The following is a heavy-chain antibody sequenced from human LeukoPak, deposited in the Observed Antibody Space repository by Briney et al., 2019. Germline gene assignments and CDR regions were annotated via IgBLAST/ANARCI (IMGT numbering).Heavy chain of an antibody. V-gene: IGHV1-2*02. CDR1: GYTFTGYY. D-gene: IGHD6-13*01. CDR2: INPNSGGT. CDR3: ARDESGEKQQLVPEDDY. Sequence: ASVKVSCKASGYTFTGYYMHWVRQAPGQGLEWMGWINPNSGGTNYAQKFQGRVTMTRDTSISTAYMELSRPRSDDTAVYYCARDESGEKQQLVPEDDYWGQGTLVTVSS. J-gene: IGHJ4*02.